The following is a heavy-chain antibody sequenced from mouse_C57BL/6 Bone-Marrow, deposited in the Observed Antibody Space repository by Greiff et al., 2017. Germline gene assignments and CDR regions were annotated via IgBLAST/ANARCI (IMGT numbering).Heavy chain of an antibody. D-gene: IGHD2-3*01. J-gene: IGHJ3*01. CDR3: ARSFYELLAY. CDR2: IHPNSGST. CDR1: GYTFTSYW. Sequence: QVQLQQSGAELVKPGASVKLSCKASGYTFTSYWMHWVKQRPGQGLEWIGMIHPNSGSTNYNEKFKSKATLTVDKSSSTAYMQLSSLTSEDSAVYYCARSFYELLAYWGQGTLVTVSA. V-gene: IGHV1-64*01.